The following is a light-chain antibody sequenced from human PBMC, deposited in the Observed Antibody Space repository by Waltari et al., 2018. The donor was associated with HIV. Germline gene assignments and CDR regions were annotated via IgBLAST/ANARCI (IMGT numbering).Light chain of an antibody. V-gene: IGKV3-15*01. J-gene: IGKJ2*01. Sequence: VMTQSPAILSVSPGERVTLSCRASQGVGRNLAWYQQKVGQAPRLLIYGAATRAAEIPVRFSGSGSGTDFTLTIDSLQSEDFATYYCQQYNIRPRGNTFGQGTKLQIK. CDR1: QGVGRN. CDR3: QQYNIRPRGNT. CDR2: GAA.